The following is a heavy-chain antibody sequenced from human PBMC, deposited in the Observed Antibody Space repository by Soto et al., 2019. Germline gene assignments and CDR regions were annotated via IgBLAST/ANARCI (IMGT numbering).Heavy chain of an antibody. V-gene: IGHV4-34*01. D-gene: IGHD6-6*01. CDR3: ARGPPFIAARPRGWFDP. CDR2: INHSGST. Sequence: SETLSLTCAVYGGSFSGYYWSWIRQPPGKGLEWIGEINHSGSTNYNPSLKSRVTISVDTSKNQFSLKLSSVTAADTAVYYCARGPPFIAARPRGWFDPWGQGTLVTVSS. CDR1: GGSFSGYY. J-gene: IGHJ5*02.